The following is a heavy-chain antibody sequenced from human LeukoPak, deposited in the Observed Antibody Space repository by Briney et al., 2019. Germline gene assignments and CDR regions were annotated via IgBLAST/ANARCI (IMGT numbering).Heavy chain of an antibody. J-gene: IGHJ4*02. CDR3: ARGGGVVHIATSPFDY. D-gene: IGHD3-16*01. Sequence: ASVKVSCKASGYTFTSYYMHWVRQAPGQGLEWMGIINPSGGSTSYAQKFQGRVTITTDESTSTAYMELSSLRSEDTAVYYCARGGGVVHIATSPFDYWGQGTLVTVSS. CDR1: GYTFTSYY. CDR2: INPSGGST. V-gene: IGHV1-46*01.